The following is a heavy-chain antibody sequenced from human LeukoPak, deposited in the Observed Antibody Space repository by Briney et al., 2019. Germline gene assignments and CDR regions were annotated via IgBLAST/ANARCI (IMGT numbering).Heavy chain of an antibody. CDR1: GYTFTSYY. V-gene: IGHV1-46*01. Sequence: ASVKVSCKASGYTFTSYYMHWVRQAPGQGLEWMGIINPSGGSTSYAQKFQGRVTMTRDTSTSTVYMELSSLRAEDTAVYYCARELRDEREIAAAAFDYWGQGTLVTVSS. CDR2: INPSGGST. CDR3: ARELRDEREIAAAAFDY. D-gene: IGHD6-13*01. J-gene: IGHJ4*02.